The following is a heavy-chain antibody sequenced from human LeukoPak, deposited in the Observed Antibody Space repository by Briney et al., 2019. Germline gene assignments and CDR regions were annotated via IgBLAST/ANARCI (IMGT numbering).Heavy chain of an antibody. CDR1: GDSVSSNSAA. V-gene: IGHV6-1*01. D-gene: IGHD5-24*01. CDR3: ARGGRWLQFFFVFDAFDI. CDR2: TYYRSKWYN. Sequence: PSQTLSLTCAISGDSVSSNSAAWNWIRQSPSRGLEWLGRTYYRSKWYNDYAVSVKSRITINPDTSKNQFSLQLNSVTPEDTAVYYCARGGRWLQFFFVFDAFDIWGQGTMVTVSS. J-gene: IGHJ3*02.